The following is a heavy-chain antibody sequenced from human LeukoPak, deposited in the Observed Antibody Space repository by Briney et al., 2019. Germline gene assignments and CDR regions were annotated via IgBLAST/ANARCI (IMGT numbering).Heavy chain of an antibody. CDR3: ARQKRGDAFDI. CDR2: IYYSGST. V-gene: IGHV4-59*08. CDR1: GGSISYYY. J-gene: IGHJ3*02. Sequence: SETLSLTCTVSGGSISYYYWSWIRQPPGKGLEWIGNIYYSGSTNYNPSLKSRVTISVDTSKNQFSLKLSSVTAADTAVYYCARQKRGDAFDIWGQGTMVTVSS. D-gene: IGHD3-10*01.